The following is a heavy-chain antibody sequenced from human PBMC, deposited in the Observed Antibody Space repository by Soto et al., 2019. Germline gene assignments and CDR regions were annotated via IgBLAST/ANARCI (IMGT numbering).Heavy chain of an antibody. CDR2: IWYDGSNK. CDR3: ARPYSSSSYYYYGMDV. J-gene: IGHJ6*02. V-gene: IGHV3-33*01. Sequence: LRLSCAASGFTFSSYGMHWVRQAPGKGLEWVAVIWYDGSNKYYADSVKGRFTISRDNSKNTLYLQMNSLRAEDTAVYYCARPYSSSSYYYYGMDVWGQGTTVTVSS. CDR1: GFTFSSYG. D-gene: IGHD6-6*01.